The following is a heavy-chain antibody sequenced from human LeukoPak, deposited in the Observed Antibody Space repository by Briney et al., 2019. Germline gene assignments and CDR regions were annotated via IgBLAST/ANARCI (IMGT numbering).Heavy chain of an antibody. CDR1: GGTFSSYA. Sequence: SVKVSCKASGGTFSSYAISWVRQAPGQGLEWMGRIIPILGIANYAQKFQGRVTITADKSTSTAYMELSSLRSEDTAVYYYASAYCGGDCPFDYWGQGTLVTVSS. V-gene: IGHV1-69*04. J-gene: IGHJ4*02. D-gene: IGHD2-21*02. CDR3: ASAYCGGDCPFDY. CDR2: IIPILGIA.